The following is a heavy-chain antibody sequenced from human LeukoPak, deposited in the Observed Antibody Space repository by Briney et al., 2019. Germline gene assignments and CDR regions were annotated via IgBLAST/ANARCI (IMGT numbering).Heavy chain of an antibody. CDR1: GFTFSSYA. CDR3: VKNLRSPFNNHFDY. V-gene: IGHV3-23*01. CDR2: ISGSGGST. J-gene: IGHJ4*02. Sequence: GSLRLSCAASGFTFSSYAMSWVRQAPGKGLEWVSGISGSGGSTHYADSVKGRFTISRDNSKSTLYLQMNSLKTEDTAVYYCVKNLRSPFNNHFDYWGQGTLVTVSS. D-gene: IGHD1/OR15-1a*01.